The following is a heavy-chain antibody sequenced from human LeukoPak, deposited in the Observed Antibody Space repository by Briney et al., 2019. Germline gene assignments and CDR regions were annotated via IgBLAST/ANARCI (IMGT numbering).Heavy chain of an antibody. D-gene: IGHD6-19*01. V-gene: IGHV6-1*01. CDR2: TYYRSKWYN. J-gene: IGHJ5*02. Sequence: PSQTLSLTCAISGDSVSSNSAAWNWISPSPSRGLESLRSTYYRSKWYNDYAVSVNSRITINPDTSKNQFSLQLNSVTPEDTAVYYCARSYSSGWYSTDWFDPWGQGTLVTVSS. CDR1: GDSVSSNSAA. CDR3: ARSYSSGWYSTDWFDP.